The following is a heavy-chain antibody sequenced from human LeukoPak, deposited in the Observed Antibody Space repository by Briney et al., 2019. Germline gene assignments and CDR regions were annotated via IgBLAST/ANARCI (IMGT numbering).Heavy chain of an antibody. CDR3: ARASSGWYGPLDY. CDR1: GYTFTSYA. D-gene: IGHD6-19*01. Sequence: ASVKVSCKASGYTFTSYAMHWVRQAPGQRLEWMGWINAGNGNTKYSQKFQGRVTITRDTSASTAYMELSSLRSEDTAVYYCARASSGWYGPLDYWGQGTLVTVSS. J-gene: IGHJ4*02. CDR2: INAGNGNT. V-gene: IGHV1-3*01.